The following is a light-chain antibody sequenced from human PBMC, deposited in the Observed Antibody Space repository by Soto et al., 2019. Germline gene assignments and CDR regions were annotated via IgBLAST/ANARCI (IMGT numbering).Light chain of an antibody. CDR2: DVS. CDR3: SSYTTSNTRQIV. CDR1: SSDVGGYNY. Sequence: QSVLTQPASVSGSPGQSITISCTGTSSDVGGYNYVSWYQHHPGKAPKLMIFDVSNRPSGVSNRFSGSKSGNTASLTISGLQPEDEADYYCSSYTTSNTRQIVFGTGNMVTV. V-gene: IGLV2-14*03. J-gene: IGLJ1*01.